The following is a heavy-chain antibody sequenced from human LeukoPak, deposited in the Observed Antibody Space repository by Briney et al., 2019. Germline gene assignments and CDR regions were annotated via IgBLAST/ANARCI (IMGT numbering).Heavy chain of an antibody. D-gene: IGHD6-13*01. V-gene: IGHV3-7*03. Sequence: GGSLRISCAASGFPFSSYSMTWVRQAPGEGLEWVANIKPDGTTKFYVDSVKGRFTISRDNALNSLYLQMNSLRAEDTAIYYCARSIPYGTTWYGRSDYWGQGTLVTVSS. CDR3: ARSIPYGTTWYGRSDY. CDR2: IKPDGTTK. CDR1: GFPFSSYS. J-gene: IGHJ4*02.